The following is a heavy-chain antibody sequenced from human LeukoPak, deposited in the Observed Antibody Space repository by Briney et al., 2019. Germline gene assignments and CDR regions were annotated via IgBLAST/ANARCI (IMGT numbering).Heavy chain of an antibody. CDR3: ARGSFFSWIQLWTGDYYFDY. CDR1: GGSFSGYY. V-gene: IGHV4-34*01. Sequence: SETLSLTCAVYGGSFSGYYWSWIRQPPGKGLEWIGEINHSGSTNYNPSLKSRVTISVDTSKNQFSLKLSSVTAADTAVYYCARGSFFSWIQLWTGDYYFDYWGQGTLVTVSS. J-gene: IGHJ4*02. D-gene: IGHD5-18*01. CDR2: INHSGST.